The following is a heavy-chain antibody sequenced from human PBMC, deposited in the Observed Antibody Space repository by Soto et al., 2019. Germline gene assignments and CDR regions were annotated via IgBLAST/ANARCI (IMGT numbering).Heavy chain of an antibody. CDR1: GFTFSSYA. Sequence: GWSLRLSCAASGFTFSSYAMHWVRQAPGKGLEWVAVISYDGSNKYYADSVKGRFTISRDNSKNTLYLQMNSLRAEDTAVYYCARDLPPGIAAAGYGMDVWGQGTTVTVSS. J-gene: IGHJ6*02. CDR3: ARDLPPGIAAAGYGMDV. V-gene: IGHV3-30-3*01. D-gene: IGHD6-13*01. CDR2: ISYDGSNK.